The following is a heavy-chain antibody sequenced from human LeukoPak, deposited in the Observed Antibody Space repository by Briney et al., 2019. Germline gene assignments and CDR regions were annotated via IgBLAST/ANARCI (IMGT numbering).Heavy chain of an antibody. CDR2: IYYSGST. J-gene: IGHJ4*02. V-gene: IGHV4-39*07. Sequence: SETLSLTCTVSGGSISSSSYYWGWIRQPPGKGLEWIGSIYYSGSTYYNPSLKSRVTISVDTSKNQFSLKLSSVTAADTAVYYCARDIRRGSYYDYWGQGTLVTVSP. D-gene: IGHD1-26*01. CDR3: ARDIRRGSYYDY. CDR1: GGSISSSSYY.